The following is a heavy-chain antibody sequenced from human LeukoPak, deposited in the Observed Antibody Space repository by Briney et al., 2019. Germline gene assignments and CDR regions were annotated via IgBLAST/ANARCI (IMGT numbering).Heavy chain of an antibody. CDR2: IYYSGST. CDR3: ARASGMQGYYFDY. Sequence: SETLSLTCTVSGGPISSYYWSGIRSPPGKGLEGIGYIYYSGSTNYNPSLKSRVTISVDTSKNQFSLKLSSVTAADTAVYYCARASGMQGYYFDYWGQGTLVTVSS. J-gene: IGHJ4*02. D-gene: IGHD2-8*01. CDR1: GGPISSYY. V-gene: IGHV4-59*08.